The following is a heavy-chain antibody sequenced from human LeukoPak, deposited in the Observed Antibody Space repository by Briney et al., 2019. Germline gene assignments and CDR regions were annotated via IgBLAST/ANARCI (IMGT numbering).Heavy chain of an antibody. CDR1: GYSFTSYD. CDR2: MNPSSGNT. J-gene: IGHJ4*02. V-gene: IGHV1-8*01. D-gene: IGHD3-10*01. Sequence: ASVKVSCKASGYSFTSYDINWVRQATGQGPEWIGWMNPSSGNTGYAQRFQGRVTMTRDTSTSTAHLELSSLRSEDTAVYYCAAHTYYFSSGSFGHWGQGTLVTVSS. CDR3: AAHTYYFSSGSFGH.